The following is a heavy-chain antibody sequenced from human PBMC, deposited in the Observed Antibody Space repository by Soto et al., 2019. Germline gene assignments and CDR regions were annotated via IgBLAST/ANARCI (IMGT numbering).Heavy chain of an antibody. J-gene: IGHJ3*02. Sequence: SETLSLTCAVYGGSFSGYYWSWIRQPPGKGLEWIGEINHSGSTNYNPSLKSRVTISVDTSKNQFSLKLSSVTAADTAVYYCARGSKYYDSSGYAFDIWGQGTMVTVSS. CDR1: GGSFSGYY. CDR2: INHSGST. V-gene: IGHV4-34*01. CDR3: ARGSKYYDSSGYAFDI. D-gene: IGHD3-22*01.